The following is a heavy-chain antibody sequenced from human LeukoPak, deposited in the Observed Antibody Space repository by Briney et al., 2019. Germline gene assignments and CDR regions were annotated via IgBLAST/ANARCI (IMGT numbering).Heavy chain of an antibody. J-gene: IGHJ4*02. CDR1: GDSMYSNNYY. D-gene: IGHD6-13*01. V-gene: IGHV4-39*01. CDR3: ARAGADLTSWLSAAGTFLDR. CDR2: VYSSGNT. Sequence: SETLSLTCTVSGDSMYSNNYYWGWVRQSPGKGLEWIGSVYSSGNTYYEPSFESRVTISIDTSKRQFSLKLTSVTAADTAVYYCARAGADLTSWLSAAGTFLDRWGQGTLVTVSS.